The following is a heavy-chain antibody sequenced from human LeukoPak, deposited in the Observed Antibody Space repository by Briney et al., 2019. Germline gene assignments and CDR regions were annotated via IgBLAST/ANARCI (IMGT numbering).Heavy chain of an antibody. CDR2: ISWNSGSI. J-gene: IGHJ3*02. CDR1: GFTFDDYA. D-gene: IGHD1-26*01. CDR3: AKGSGSYYLRAFDI. V-gene: IGHV3-9*01. Sequence: PGGSLRLSCAASGFTFDDYAMHWVRQAPGKGLEWVSGISWNSGSIGYADSVKGRFTISRDNAKNSLYLQMNSLRAEDTALYYCAKGSGSYYLRAFDIWGQGTMVTVSS.